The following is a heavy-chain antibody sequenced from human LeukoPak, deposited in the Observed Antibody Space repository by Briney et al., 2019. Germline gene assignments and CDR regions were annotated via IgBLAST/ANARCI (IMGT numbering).Heavy chain of an antibody. CDR2: IYYSGST. V-gene: IGHV4-59*08. CDR1: GGSMSSYY. Sequence: SETLSLTCTVSGGSMSSYYWNWIRQPPGKGLEWIGYIYYSGSTNYNPSLKSRVTISVDTSKNQFSLELNSVTAADTAVYYCARAIGIYSSSDYWGQGTLVTVSS. CDR3: ARAIGIYSSSDY. J-gene: IGHJ4*02. D-gene: IGHD2-21*01.